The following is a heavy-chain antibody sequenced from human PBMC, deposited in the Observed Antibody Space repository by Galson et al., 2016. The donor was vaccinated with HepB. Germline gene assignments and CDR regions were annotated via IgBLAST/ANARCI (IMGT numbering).Heavy chain of an antibody. V-gene: IGHV3-30*18. D-gene: IGHD2/OR15-2a*01. CDR3: AKIQEYCPAGRCSVDY. CDR2: DSMDGKRK. CDR1: GFILSSYG. J-gene: IGHJ4*02. Sequence: SLRLSCAASGFILSSYGMHWVRQAPGKGLEWVAADSMDGKRKFYADSVKGRFTISRDNYNNMLFLQIDSMRTDDTATYFCAKIQEYCPAGRCSVDYWGQGTLVSVSS.